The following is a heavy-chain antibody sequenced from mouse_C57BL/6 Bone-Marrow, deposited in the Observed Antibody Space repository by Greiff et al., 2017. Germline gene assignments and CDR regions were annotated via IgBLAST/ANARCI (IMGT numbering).Heavy chain of an antibody. D-gene: IGHD2-4*01. V-gene: IGHV1-63*01. CDR3: ASCDYGGYFDY. CDR1: GYTFTNYW. CDR2: IYPGGGYT. Sequence: VQLQQSGAELVRPGTSVKMSCKASGYTFTNYWIGWVKQRPGHGLEWIGDIYPGGGYTNYNEKFKGKATLTADKSSSTAYLQFISLTSEDSAIYYCASCDYGGYFDYWGQGTTLTVSS. J-gene: IGHJ2*01.